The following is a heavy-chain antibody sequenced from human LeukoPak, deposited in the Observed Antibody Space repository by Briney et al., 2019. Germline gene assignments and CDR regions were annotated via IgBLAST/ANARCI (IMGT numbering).Heavy chain of an antibody. D-gene: IGHD4-23*01. CDR2: INPSGGST. J-gene: IGHJ5*02. CDR1: GYTFTSYY. V-gene: IGHV1-46*01. Sequence: ASVKVSCKASGYTFTSYYMHWVRQAPGQGLEWMGIINPSGGSTSYAQKFQGRVTMTRDMSTSTVYMELGSLRSEDTAVYYCARDRATVVTSNWFDPWGQGTLVTVSS. CDR3: ARDRATVVTSNWFDP.